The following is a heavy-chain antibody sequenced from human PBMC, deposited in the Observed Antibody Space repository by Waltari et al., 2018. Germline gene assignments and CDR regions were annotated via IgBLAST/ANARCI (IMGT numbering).Heavy chain of an antibody. D-gene: IGHD2-15*01. Sequence: AASGFTFSSYGMHWVRQAPGKGLEWVAFIRYDGSNKYYADSVKGRFTISRDNSKNTLYLQMNSLRAEDTAVYYCAKGMDYSYYFDYWGQGTLVTVSS. CDR1: GFTFSSYG. CDR2: IRYDGSNK. CDR3: AKGMDYSYYFDY. J-gene: IGHJ4*02. V-gene: IGHV3-30*02.